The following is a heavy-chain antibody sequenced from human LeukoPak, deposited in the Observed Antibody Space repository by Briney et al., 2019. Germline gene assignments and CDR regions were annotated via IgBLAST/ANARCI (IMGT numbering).Heavy chain of an antibody. J-gene: IGHJ6*03. CDR1: GGSFSGYY. Sequence: SETLSLTCAVYGGSFSGYYWSWIRQPPGKGLEWIGEINHSGSTNYNLSLKSRVTISVDTSKNQFSLKLSSVTAADTAVYYCARQFYTVTTGRYYYYYYYMDVWGKGTTVTISS. CDR3: ARQFYTVTTGRYYYYYYYMDV. D-gene: IGHD4-17*01. CDR2: INHSGST. V-gene: IGHV4-34*01.